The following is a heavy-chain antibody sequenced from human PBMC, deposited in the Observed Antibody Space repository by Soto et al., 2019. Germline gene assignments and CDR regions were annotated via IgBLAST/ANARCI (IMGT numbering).Heavy chain of an antibody. D-gene: IGHD5-18*01. CDR3: ARQGYRYGQGLDY. V-gene: IGHV4-31*03. Sequence: LSLTCTVSGGSISSGSYYWSWIRQLPGKALEWIGYIYYSGSTYYNPSLKSRVTISVDTSKKQFSLKLSSVTAADTAVYYCARQGYRYGQGLDYWGQGTLVTVSS. CDR1: GGSISSGSYY. CDR2: IYYSGST. J-gene: IGHJ4*02.